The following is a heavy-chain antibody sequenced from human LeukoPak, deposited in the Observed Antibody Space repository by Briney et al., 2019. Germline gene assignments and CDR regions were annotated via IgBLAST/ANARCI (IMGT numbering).Heavy chain of an antibody. CDR3: ARISTYYYGSGSYFDY. CDR1: GGSISSYY. Sequence: SETLSLTCTVSGGSISSYYWSWIRQPPGKGLEWIGRIYTSGSTNYNPSLKSRVTISVDTSKNQFSLKLSSVTAADTAVYYCARISTYYYGSGSYFDYWGQGTLVTVSS. V-gene: IGHV4-4*08. D-gene: IGHD3-10*01. CDR2: IYTSGST. J-gene: IGHJ4*02.